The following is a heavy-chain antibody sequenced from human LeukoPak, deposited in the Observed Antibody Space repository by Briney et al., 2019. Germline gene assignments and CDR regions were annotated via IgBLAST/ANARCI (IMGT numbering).Heavy chain of an antibody. CDR2: IYTSGNT. D-gene: IGHD1-26*01. CDR3: ASLRERSYYARGFDY. J-gene: IGHJ4*02. V-gene: IGHV4-61*02. Sequence: SETLSLTCTVSGGSISSGNYYWTWIRQPAGRGLEWIGRIYTSGNTNYNPSLESRVTISIDTSKNQFSLKLSSVTAANTAVYYCASLRERSYYARGFDYWGQGTLVTVSS. CDR1: GGSISSGNYY.